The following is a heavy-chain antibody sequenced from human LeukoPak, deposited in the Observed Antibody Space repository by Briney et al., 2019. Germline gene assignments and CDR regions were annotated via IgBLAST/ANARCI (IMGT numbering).Heavy chain of an antibody. CDR2: IYYSGST. Sequence: PSETLSLTCTVSGGSISTYYWSWIRQPPGKGLEWIGYIYYSGSTNYNPSLKSRVTISVDTSKNQFSLKLSSVTAADTAVYHCARGTLVGAIYNWFDPWGQGTLVTVSS. V-gene: IGHV4-59*01. CDR1: GGSISTYY. J-gene: IGHJ5*02. CDR3: ARGTLVGAIYNWFDP. D-gene: IGHD1-26*01.